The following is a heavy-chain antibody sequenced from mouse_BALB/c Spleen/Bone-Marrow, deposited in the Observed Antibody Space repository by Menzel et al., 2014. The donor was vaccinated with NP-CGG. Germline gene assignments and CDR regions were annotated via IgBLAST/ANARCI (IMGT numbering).Heavy chain of an antibody. J-gene: IGHJ4*01. CDR3: GSRGNYDEGRY. CDR2: INPYNGDT. V-gene: IGHV1-37*01. D-gene: IGHD2-1*01. Sequence: EVQGVESGPELVKPGASVKISCKASGYSFTGYFMNWVKPSHGKSLEWIGRINPYNGDTFYNQKFKGKATLTVDKSSSTAHMELLSLTSEDSAVYYCGSRGNYDEGRYWGQGTSVTVSS. CDR1: GYSFTGYF.